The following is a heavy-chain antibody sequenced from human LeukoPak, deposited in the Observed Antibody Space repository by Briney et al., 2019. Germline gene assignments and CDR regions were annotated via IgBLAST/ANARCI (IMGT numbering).Heavy chain of an antibody. CDR2: IIPIFGTA. Sequence: ASVKVSCKASGGTFSSYAISWVRQAPGQGLEWMGGIIPIFGTANYAQKFQGRVTITTDESTSTAYMELSSLRSEDTAVYYCARDCTGGSCYSGFDPWGQGTLVTVSS. CDR3: ARDCTGGSCYSGFDP. D-gene: IGHD2-15*01. J-gene: IGHJ5*02. V-gene: IGHV1-69*05. CDR1: GGTFSSYA.